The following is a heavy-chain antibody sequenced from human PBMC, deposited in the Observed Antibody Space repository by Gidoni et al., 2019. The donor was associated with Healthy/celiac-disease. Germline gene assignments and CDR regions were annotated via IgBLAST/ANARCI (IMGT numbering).Heavy chain of an antibody. D-gene: IGHD3-16*02. CDR1: GFSLSTSGVG. J-gene: IGHJ4*02. Sequence: QITLKESGPTLVKPTQTLTLTCTFSGFSLSTSGVGVGWIRQPPGKALEWLALIYWDDDKRYSPSLKSRLTITKDTSKNQVVLTMTNMDPVDTATYYCAHSTYDYVWGSYRYVDYWGQGTLVTVSS. CDR3: AHSTYDYVWGSYRYVDY. V-gene: IGHV2-5*02. CDR2: IYWDDDK.